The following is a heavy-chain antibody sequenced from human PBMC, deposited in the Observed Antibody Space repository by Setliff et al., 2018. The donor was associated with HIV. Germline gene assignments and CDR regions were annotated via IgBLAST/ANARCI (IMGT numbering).Heavy chain of an antibody. CDR1: GGSISSGNYY. J-gene: IGHJ4*02. V-gene: IGHV4-39*07. CDR2: IDHSGST. Sequence: ETLSLTCTVSGGSISSGNYYWSWIRQPPGKGLEWIGEIDHSGSTNYNPSLKSRVTISVDTSKNQFSLKLTSVTAADTAVYYCASAGSGTRAPPRYWGQGTLVTVSS. D-gene: IGHD1-1*01. CDR3: ASAGSGTRAPPRY.